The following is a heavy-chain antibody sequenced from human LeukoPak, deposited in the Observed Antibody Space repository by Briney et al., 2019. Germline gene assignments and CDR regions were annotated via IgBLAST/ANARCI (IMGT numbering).Heavy chain of an antibody. D-gene: IGHD3-3*01. Sequence: SETLSLTCTVSGGSISSSSYYWGWIRQPPGKGLEWIGSIYYSGSTYYNPSLKSRVTMSVDTSKNQFSLKLSSVTAADTAVYYCTRETAGDFDAFDIWGQGTMVTVSS. CDR2: IYYSGST. CDR1: GGSISSSSYY. CDR3: TRETAGDFDAFDI. V-gene: IGHV4-39*07. J-gene: IGHJ3*02.